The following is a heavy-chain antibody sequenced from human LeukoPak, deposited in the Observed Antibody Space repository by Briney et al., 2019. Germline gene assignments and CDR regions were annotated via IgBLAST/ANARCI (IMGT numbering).Heavy chain of an antibody. CDR3: ARGNWNDPLYYYYYMDV. J-gene: IGHJ6*03. V-gene: IGHV1-18*04. D-gene: IGHD1-20*01. Sequence: GASVKVSCKASGYTFTGYYMHWVRQAPGQGLEWMGWISAYNGNTNYAQKLQGRVTMTTDTSTSTAYMELRSLRSDDTAVYYCARGNWNDPLYYYYYMDVWGKGTTVTVSS. CDR2: ISAYNGNT. CDR1: GYTFTGYY.